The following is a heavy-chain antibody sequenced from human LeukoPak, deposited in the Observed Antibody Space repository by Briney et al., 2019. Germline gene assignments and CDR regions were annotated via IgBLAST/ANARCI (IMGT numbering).Heavy chain of an antibody. CDR2: IYYSGST. V-gene: IGHV4-39*07. J-gene: IGHJ4*02. Sequence: SETLSLTCTVSGGSISSSSYYWGWIRQPPGKGLEWIGSIYYSGSTYYNPSLKSRVTISVDTSKNQFSLKLSSVTAADTAVYYCARDPFYGDSYYFDYWGQGTLVTVSS. CDR1: GGSISSSSYY. CDR3: ARDPFYGDSYYFDY. D-gene: IGHD4-17*01.